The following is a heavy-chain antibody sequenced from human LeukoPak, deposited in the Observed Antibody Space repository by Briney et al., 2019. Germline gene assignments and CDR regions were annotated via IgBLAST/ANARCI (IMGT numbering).Heavy chain of an antibody. V-gene: IGHV3-48*03. Sequence: PGGSLRLSCAASGFTFSSYEMNWVRQAPGKGLEWISYISSSVSDIHYADSVKGRFTISRDNAKNSLYLQMNSLRVEDTAVYYCARERAACGGDCNDYWGEGTLVTVSS. CDR2: ISSSVSDI. D-gene: IGHD2-21*02. CDR3: ARERAACGGDCNDY. CDR1: GFTFSSYE. J-gene: IGHJ4*02.